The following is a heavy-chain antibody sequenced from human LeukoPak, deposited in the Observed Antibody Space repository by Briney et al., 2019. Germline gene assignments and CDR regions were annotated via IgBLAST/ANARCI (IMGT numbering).Heavy chain of an antibody. D-gene: IGHD3-22*01. J-gene: IGHJ4*02. Sequence: SETLSLTCTVSGGSISSSSYYWGWIRQPQGKGLEWIGSIYYSGSTYYNPSLKSRVTISVDTSKNQFSLKLSSVTAADTAVYYCARHGSSGYYYSRPFYFDYWGQGTLVTVSS. V-gene: IGHV4-39*01. CDR3: ARHGSSGYYYSRPFYFDY. CDR1: GGSISSSSYY. CDR2: IYYSGST.